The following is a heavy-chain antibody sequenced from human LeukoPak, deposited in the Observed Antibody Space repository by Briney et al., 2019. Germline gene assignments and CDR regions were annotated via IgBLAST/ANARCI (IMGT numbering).Heavy chain of an antibody. Sequence: GGSLRLSCAASGFTFSSYAMSWVRQAPGKGLEWVSAISGSGGSTYYADSVKGRFTISRDNSKNTLYLQMNSLRAEDTAVYYCAKALIVVVVAATDYWGQGTLVTVSS. CDR3: AKALIVVVVAATDY. V-gene: IGHV3-23*01. D-gene: IGHD2-15*01. CDR2: ISGSGGST. J-gene: IGHJ4*02. CDR1: GFTFSSYA.